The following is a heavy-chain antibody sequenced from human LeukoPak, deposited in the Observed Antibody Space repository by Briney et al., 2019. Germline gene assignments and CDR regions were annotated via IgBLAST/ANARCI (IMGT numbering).Heavy chain of an antibody. J-gene: IGHJ4*02. CDR1: GGSISSSNW. Sequence: PSETLSLTCAVSGGSISSSNWWSWVRQPPGKGLEWIGEIYHSGSTNYNPSLKSRVTISVDKSKNQFSLKLSSATAADTAVYYCARDPLEIGAAGTSDYWGQGTLVTVSS. D-gene: IGHD6-13*01. CDR3: ARDPLEIGAAGTSDY. V-gene: IGHV4-4*02. CDR2: IYHSGST.